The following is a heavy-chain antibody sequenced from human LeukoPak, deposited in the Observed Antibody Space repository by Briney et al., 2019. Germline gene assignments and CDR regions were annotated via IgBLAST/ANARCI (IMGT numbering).Heavy chain of an antibody. J-gene: IGHJ4*02. CDR2: IYYSGST. CDR1: GGSISSYY. Sequence: SETLSLTCTVSGGSISSYYWSWIRQPPGKGLEWIGYIYYSGSTNYNPSLKSRVTISVDTSKNQFSLKLSSVTAADTAVYYCARSPYGFPFDYWGQGTLVSVSS. D-gene: IGHD4-17*01. V-gene: IGHV4-59*12. CDR3: ARSPYGFPFDY.